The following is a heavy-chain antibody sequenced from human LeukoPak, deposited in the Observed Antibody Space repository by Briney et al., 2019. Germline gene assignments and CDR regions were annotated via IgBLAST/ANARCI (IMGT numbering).Heavy chain of an antibody. D-gene: IGHD3-10*01. J-gene: IGHJ5*02. CDR1: GFTFTSDW. CDR3: AAWFGESVP. Sequence: GGSLRLSCAASGFTFTSDWMSWLRQTPEKGLEWVAHMNEDGSGRFYVDSAKGRFTISRDDTQNSVYLQMNSLRVEDTAVYYCAAWFGESVPWGQGTLVTVSS. V-gene: IGHV3-7*01. CDR2: MNEDGSGR.